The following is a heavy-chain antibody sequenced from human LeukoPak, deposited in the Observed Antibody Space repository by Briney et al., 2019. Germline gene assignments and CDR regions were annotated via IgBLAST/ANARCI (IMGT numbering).Heavy chain of an antibody. CDR3: ARSGDYAFDY. CDR1: GFTLSSYS. V-gene: IGHV3-30*04. Sequence: PGRSLRLSCAASGFTLSSYSMHWVRQAPGKGLEWVAVISYDGSNKYYVDSMKGRFTISRDNYKNTLYLQRNSLRAEDTGVYYCARSGDYAFDYWGQGTLVTVSS. CDR2: ISYDGSNK. J-gene: IGHJ4*02. D-gene: IGHD4-17*01.